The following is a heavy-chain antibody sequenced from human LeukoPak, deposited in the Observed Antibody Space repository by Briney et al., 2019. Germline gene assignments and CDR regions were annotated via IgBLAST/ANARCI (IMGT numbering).Heavy chain of an antibody. Sequence: PGGSLRLSCAASGFTFRSYAMTWVRQAPGKGLEWVSGITASGGSTYYADSVKGRFTISRDNSKDTLYLQMNSLRAEDTAMYYCARERPYYYGSGSYFSDFWGQGTLVTVSS. D-gene: IGHD3-10*01. CDR2: ITASGGST. V-gene: IGHV3-23*01. J-gene: IGHJ4*02. CDR1: GFTFRSYA. CDR3: ARERPYYYGSGSYFSDF.